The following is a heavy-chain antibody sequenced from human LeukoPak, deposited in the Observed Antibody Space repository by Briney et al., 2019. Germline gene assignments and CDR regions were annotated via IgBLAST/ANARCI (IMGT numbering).Heavy chain of an antibody. J-gene: IGHJ4*02. V-gene: IGHV4-30-4*08. CDR1: GGSISSDDYY. CDR3: ARNVIVPATMRGLDY. D-gene: IGHD2-2*01. CDR2: IYYSGTT. Sequence: PSQTLSLTCTVSGGSISSDDYYWTWIRQPPGKGLEWIGYIYYSGTTYYNPSLKGRVTISIDTSKNQFSLKLNSVTAADTAVYYCARNVIVPATMRGLDYWGQGTLVTVSS.